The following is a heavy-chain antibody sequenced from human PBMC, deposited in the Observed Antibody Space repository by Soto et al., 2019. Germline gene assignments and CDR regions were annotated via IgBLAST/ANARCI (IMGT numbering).Heavy chain of an antibody. J-gene: IGHJ6*02. CDR2: VYARGAT. CDR1: GASITSHY. Sequence: QVELQESGPGLVKPSETLSLTCSVSGASITSHYWNWIRQSAGEGLQWIGRVYARGATNYNPSLKSRVTISGATSKNQFSLKLTSVTAADTAGYYWARSSGDVFVYYGMDVWGHGTTVTVSS. D-gene: IGHD4-17*01. CDR3: ARSSGDVFVYYGMDV. V-gene: IGHV4-4*07.